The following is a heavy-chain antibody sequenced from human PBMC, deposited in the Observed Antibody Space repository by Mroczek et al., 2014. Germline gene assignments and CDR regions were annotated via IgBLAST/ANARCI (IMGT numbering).Heavy chain of an antibody. J-gene: IGHJ5*02. V-gene: IGHV4-30-2*01. CDR2: IYHSGST. CDR3: ARGLRWYNWFDP. D-gene: IGHD4-23*01. Sequence: KESGSGLVKPSQTLSLTCAVSGGSISSGGYSWSWIRQPPGKGLEWIGYIYHSGSTYYNPSLKSRVTISVDRSKNQFSLKLSSVTAADTAVYYCARGLRWYNWFDPWGQGTLVTVSS. CDR1: GGSISSGGYS.